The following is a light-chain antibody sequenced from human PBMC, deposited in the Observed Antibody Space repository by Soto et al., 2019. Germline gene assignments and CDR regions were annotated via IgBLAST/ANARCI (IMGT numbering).Light chain of an antibody. V-gene: IGKV3-20*01. CDR3: QQYGSSRWT. Sequence: EIVLTQSPGTLSLSPGERATLSCRASQSISSNYLAWYQQKPGQAPSLLIYGASSRATDIPDRFSGSGSGTDFTLTISRLEPEDFAVYYCQQYGSSRWTFGQGTKVEIK. J-gene: IGKJ1*01. CDR1: QSISSNY. CDR2: GAS.